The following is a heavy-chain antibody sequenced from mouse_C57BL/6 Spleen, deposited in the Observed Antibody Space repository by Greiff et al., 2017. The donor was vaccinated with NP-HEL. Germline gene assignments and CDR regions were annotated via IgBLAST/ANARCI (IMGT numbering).Heavy chain of an antibody. J-gene: IGHJ2*01. CDR2: ISDGGSYT. V-gene: IGHV5-4*01. Sequence: EVHLVESGGGLVKPGGSLKLSCAASGFTFSSYAMSWVRQTPEKRLEWVATISDGGSYTYYPDNVKGRFIISRDNAKNNLYLQMSHLKSEDTAMYYCARDGNYYFDYWGQGTTLTVSS. CDR3: ARDGNYYFDY. D-gene: IGHD2-1*01. CDR1: GFTFSSYA.